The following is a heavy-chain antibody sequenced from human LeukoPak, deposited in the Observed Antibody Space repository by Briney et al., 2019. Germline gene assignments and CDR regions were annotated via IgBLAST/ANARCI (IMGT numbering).Heavy chain of an antibody. Sequence: GGSLRLSCAGSGLTFSSYWMQWVRQAPGKGLVWVSRINSDGRSTTYAASVKCRFTISRDNPKNTLYLQMNSLRAEHTAVYYCARSAYPGNSVIEDWGRGTLVTVSS. J-gene: IGHJ4*02. CDR1: GLTFSSYW. D-gene: IGHD4-23*01. CDR3: ARSAYPGNSVIED. CDR2: INSDGRST. V-gene: IGHV3-74*01.